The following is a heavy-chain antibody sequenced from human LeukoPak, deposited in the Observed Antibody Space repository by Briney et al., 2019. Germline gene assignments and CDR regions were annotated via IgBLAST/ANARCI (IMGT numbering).Heavy chain of an antibody. V-gene: IGHV3-23*01. CDR3: AKDVSITYYDFWSGYYPFDY. D-gene: IGHD3-3*01. J-gene: IGHJ4*02. CDR1: GFTFSSYA. CDR2: ISGSGGST. Sequence: PGGSLRLSCAASGFTFSSYAMSWVRQAPGKGLEWVSAISGSGGSTYYADSVKGRFTIPRDNSKNRLYRQMNSLRAEDTAVYYCAKDVSITYYDFWSGYYPFDYWGQGTLVTVSS.